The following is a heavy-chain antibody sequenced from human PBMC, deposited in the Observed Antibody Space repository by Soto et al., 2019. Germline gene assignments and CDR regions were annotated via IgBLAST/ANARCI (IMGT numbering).Heavy chain of an antibody. CDR1: GYTFTSYY. Sequence: ASVKVSCKASGYTFTSYYMHWVRQAPGQGLEWMGIINPSGGSTSYAQKFQGRVTMTRDTSASTVYMELSSLRSEDTAVYYCARDLNYDLTNYYYYGMDVWGQGTTVTVSS. CDR2: INPSGGST. D-gene: IGHD3-3*01. J-gene: IGHJ6*02. CDR3: ARDLNYDLTNYYYYGMDV. V-gene: IGHV1-46*01.